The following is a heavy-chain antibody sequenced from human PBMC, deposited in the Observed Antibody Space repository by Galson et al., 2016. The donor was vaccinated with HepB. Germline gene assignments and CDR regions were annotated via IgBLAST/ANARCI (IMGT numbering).Heavy chain of an antibody. D-gene: IGHD6-13*01. CDR2: ISYSGTT. V-gene: IGHV4-59*05. Sequence: LRLSCAASRFTFSDSYMSWIRQAPGKGLDWIGSISYSGTTNYNPSPRSRVTISADTSKNQISLSLTSVTATDTAVYYCASHGPKVRSWWGKWFDPWGQGTLVTVSS. CDR3: ASHGPKVRSWWGKWFDP. CDR1: RFTFSDSY. J-gene: IGHJ5*02.